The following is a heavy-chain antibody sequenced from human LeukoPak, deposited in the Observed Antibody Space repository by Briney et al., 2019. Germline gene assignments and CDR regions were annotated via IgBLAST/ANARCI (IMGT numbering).Heavy chain of an antibody. V-gene: IGHV3-30*02. CDR3: AKDRRTGEWDY. D-gene: IGHD7-27*01. CDR1: GFTFSSYG. Sequence: PGGSLRLSCAASGFTFSSYGMHWVRQAPGKGLERVAFIRDDGSNKYYADSVKGRFTISRDNSKNTLYLQMNSLRAADTAVYYCAKDRRTGEWDYWGQGTLVTVSS. J-gene: IGHJ4*02. CDR2: IRDDGSNK.